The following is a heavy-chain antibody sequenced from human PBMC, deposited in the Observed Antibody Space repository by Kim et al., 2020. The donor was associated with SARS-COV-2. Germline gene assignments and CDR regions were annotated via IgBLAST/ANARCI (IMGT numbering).Heavy chain of an antibody. CDR2: DGSTK. Sequence: DGSTKNYADSVTGRFTISRDNSKNTLYLQMNSLRAEDTAVYYCAKAEAYDYWGQGTLVTVSS. CDR3: AKAEAYDY. V-gene: IGHV3-30*02. J-gene: IGHJ4*02.